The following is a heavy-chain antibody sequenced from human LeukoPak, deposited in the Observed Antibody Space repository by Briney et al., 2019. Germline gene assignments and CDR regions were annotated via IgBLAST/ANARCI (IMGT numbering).Heavy chain of an antibody. CDR1: GFTFSDHY. D-gene: IGHD7-27*01. J-gene: IGHJ4*02. CDR3: ARGHWGLDY. Sequence: GGSLRLSCRASGFTFSDHYMTWVRQAPGKGLEYISYLSNTGSDSFYADSVKGRFSISRDNAEKSLYLQMNDLRAEDTAVYYCARGHWGLDYWGQGTLVTVSS. V-gene: IGHV3-11*01. CDR2: LSNTGSDS.